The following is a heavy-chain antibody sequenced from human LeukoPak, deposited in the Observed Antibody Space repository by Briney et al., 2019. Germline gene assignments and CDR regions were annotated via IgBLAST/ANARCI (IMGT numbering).Heavy chain of an antibody. CDR3: ATFTGGTRRFDY. CDR2: IYSGGST. D-gene: IGHD3-16*01. V-gene: IGHV3-53*01. J-gene: IGHJ4*02. Sequence: GGSLRLSCAASGFTFSTNFMTWVRQAPRKGLEWVSVIYSGGSTYYADSVKGRFTISRDNSKNTLYLQMNSLRAEDTAVYYCATFTGGTRRFDYWGQGTLVTVSS. CDR1: GFTFSTNF.